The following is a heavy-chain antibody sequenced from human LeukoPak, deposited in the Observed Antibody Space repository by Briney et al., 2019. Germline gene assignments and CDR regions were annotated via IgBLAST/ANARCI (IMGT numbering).Heavy chain of an antibody. CDR1: GFTFSSYW. V-gene: IGHV3-7*01. J-gene: IGHJ4*02. CDR2: IKEDGSKQ. D-gene: IGHD2-15*01. Sequence: GGSLRLSCAASGFTFSSYWMSWVRQAPGKGLEWVGNIKEDGSKQNYVDSVKGRFTISRDNAKNSVILQMSSLRAEDTAVYYCARDKEYCSGSSCYRGSSFDHWGQGTLVTVSS. CDR3: ARDKEYCSGSSCYRGSSFDH.